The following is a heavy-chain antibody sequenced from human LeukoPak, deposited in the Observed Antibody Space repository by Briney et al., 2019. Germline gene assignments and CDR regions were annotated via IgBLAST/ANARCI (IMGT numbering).Heavy chain of an antibody. D-gene: IGHD2-21*01. CDR2: SYPGDYDT. V-gene: IGHV5-51*01. Sequence: GESLKSSYKGSGYSFTSYWIGGVRPMRGKGLEWMGISYPGDYDTRYSPSFQGQVTISADKAISTAYLQWSSLKASDTAMYYCAKINGGEKYYYYYYMDVWGKGTTVTISS. J-gene: IGHJ6*03. CDR1: GYSFTSYW. CDR3: AKINGGEKYYYYYYMDV.